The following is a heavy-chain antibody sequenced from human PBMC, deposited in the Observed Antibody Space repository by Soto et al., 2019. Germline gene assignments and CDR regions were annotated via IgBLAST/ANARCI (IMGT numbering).Heavy chain of an antibody. CDR2: IYTSGST. CDR3: ARGRTHWDGDYFDY. D-gene: IGHD1-1*01. Sequence: SETLSLTCTVSGGSISSYYWSWIRQPAGKGLEWIGRIYTSGSTNYNPSLKTRVTMSVDTSKNQFSLKLSSVTAADTAVYYCARGRTHWDGDYFDYWGQGTLVTVSS. V-gene: IGHV4-4*07. CDR1: GGSISSYY. J-gene: IGHJ4*02.